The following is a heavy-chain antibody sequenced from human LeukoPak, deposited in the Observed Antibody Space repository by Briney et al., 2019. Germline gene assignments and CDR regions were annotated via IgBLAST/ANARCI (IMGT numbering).Heavy chain of an antibody. CDR1: GYTFTGYY. J-gene: IGHJ4*02. D-gene: IGHD6-13*01. CDR2: INPNSGGT. Sequence: ASVKVSCKASGYTFTGYYMHWVRQAPGQGLEWMGRINPNSGGTNYAQKFQGRVTMTRDTSISTAYMELSRLRSDDTAVYYFARGDRSSSWYIAGYFDYWGQGTLVTVSS. CDR3: ARGDRSSSWYIAGYFDY. V-gene: IGHV1-2*06.